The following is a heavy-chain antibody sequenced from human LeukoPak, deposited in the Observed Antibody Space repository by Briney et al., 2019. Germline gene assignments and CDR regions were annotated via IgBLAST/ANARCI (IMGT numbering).Heavy chain of an antibody. V-gene: IGHV1-2*06. D-gene: IGHD3-22*01. J-gene: IGHJ4*02. CDR2: INPNSVGT. Sequence: GASVKVSFQASGYTFTGYYMHWVRPAPGQGLEWMGRINPNSVGTNYEQKFQGRVTMTRDTSISTAYMELSRLRSDDTAVYYCARDLLTYYDSSGYVIDYWGQGTLVTVSS. CDR1: GYTFTGYY. CDR3: ARDLLTYYDSSGYVIDY.